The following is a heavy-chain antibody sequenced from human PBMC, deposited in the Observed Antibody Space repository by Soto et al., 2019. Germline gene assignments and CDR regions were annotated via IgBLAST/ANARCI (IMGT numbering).Heavy chain of an antibody. J-gene: IGHJ4*02. Sequence: GQTLVNTAYRLPQTGTYSGLSLTTSGAGVGWIRQPPGKALEWLALISWKDDKRYNPGLESRPTITKDTSKNQVILTLTKMDPVDTATYFCEQRYGGNYYRWYFGSWGQGTLVTLSA. V-gene: IGHV2-5*01. CDR1: GLSLTTSGAG. D-gene: IGHD1-26*01. CDR2: ISWKDDK. CDR3: EQRYGGNYYRWYFGS.